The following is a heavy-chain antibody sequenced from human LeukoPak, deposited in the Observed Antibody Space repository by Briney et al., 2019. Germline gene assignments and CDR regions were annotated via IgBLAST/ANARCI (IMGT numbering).Heavy chain of an antibody. D-gene: IGHD5-18*01. CDR1: GFTFSSYW. J-gene: IGHJ4*02. CDR2: IKQDGSEK. Sequence: GGSLRLSCAASGFTFSSYWMTWVHQAPGKGLEWVANIKQDGSEKYYVDSMKGRFTISRDNAKNSLYLQMNSLRAEDTAVYHCARAAGYSYGNFDYWGQGTLVTVSS. CDR3: ARAAGYSYGNFDY. V-gene: IGHV3-7*01.